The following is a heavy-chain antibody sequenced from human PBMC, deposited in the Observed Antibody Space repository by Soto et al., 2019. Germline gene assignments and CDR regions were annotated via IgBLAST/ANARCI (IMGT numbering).Heavy chain of an antibody. CDR2: INPSGGTT. Sequence: QVQLVQSGAEVKKPGASVKVSCKASGYTFTSYYMHWVRQAPGQGLEGMGIINPSGGTTSYAQKFQGRVTMTRDTSTSTVYMELSSLRSEDTAVYYCARDLPELSNYYCYGMDVWGQGTTVTVSS. V-gene: IGHV1-46*01. D-gene: IGHD1-26*01. CDR1: GYTFTSYY. J-gene: IGHJ6*02. CDR3: ARDLPELSNYYCYGMDV.